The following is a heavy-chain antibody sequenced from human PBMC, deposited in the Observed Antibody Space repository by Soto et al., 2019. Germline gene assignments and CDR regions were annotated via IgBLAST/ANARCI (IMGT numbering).Heavy chain of an antibody. CDR1: GYTFTSYD. Sequence: ASVKFSCKASGYTFTSYDINWVRQATGQGLEWMGWMNPNSGNTGYAQKFQGRVTMTRNTSISTAYMELSSLRSEDTAVYYCASLIHGDYVSDYWGQGTLVTVSS. V-gene: IGHV1-8*01. CDR2: MNPNSGNT. J-gene: IGHJ4*02. CDR3: ASLIHGDYVSDY. D-gene: IGHD4-17*01.